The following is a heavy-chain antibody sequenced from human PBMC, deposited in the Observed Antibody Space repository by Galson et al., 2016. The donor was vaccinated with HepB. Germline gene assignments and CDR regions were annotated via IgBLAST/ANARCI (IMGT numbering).Heavy chain of an antibody. CDR1: GYNFKTYY. CDR3: AREGGYCGGDCPPYDHCGMYDAFDI. Sequence: SVKVSCKASGYNFKTYYIHWVRQAPGQGLEWMGIVHPSSGATTYAQKFQGRVIMTRDTSTSTVYMQMSSLRANDTALYYCAREGGYCGGDCPPYDHCGMYDAFDIWGQGTMVTVSS. D-gene: IGHD2-21*02. CDR2: VHPSSGAT. V-gene: IGHV1-46*02. J-gene: IGHJ3*02.